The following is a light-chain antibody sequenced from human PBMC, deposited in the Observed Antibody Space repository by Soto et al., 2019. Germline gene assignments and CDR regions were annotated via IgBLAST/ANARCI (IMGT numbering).Light chain of an antibody. CDR3: QQYNNWPPIT. CDR1: QSVTSRF. V-gene: IGKV3-20*01. J-gene: IGKJ5*01. Sequence: EIVLTQSPGTLSLSPGERATLSCRTSQSVTSRFFAWYQQKPGQAPRLLMYGASSRATGIPDRFSGSGSGTDFTLTISSLEPEDFAVYYCQQYNNWPPITFGQGTRLEIK. CDR2: GAS.